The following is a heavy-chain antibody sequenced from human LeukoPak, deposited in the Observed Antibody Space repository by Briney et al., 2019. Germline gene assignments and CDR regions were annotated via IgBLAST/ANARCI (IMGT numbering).Heavy chain of an antibody. CDR2: ISCSGSTI. D-gene: IGHD5-18*01. CDR1: RFIFSSYS. Sequence: GGSLRLSCAASRFIFSSYSMNWVRQAPGKGLDWVSYISCSGSTIHYTDSVRGRFTIPRDNAKNSLYLQMNSLRDEDTAVYYCARGLNERGYNYRLGIDYWGQGPLVTVSA. V-gene: IGHV3-48*02. J-gene: IGHJ4*02. CDR3: ARGLNERGYNYRLGIDY.